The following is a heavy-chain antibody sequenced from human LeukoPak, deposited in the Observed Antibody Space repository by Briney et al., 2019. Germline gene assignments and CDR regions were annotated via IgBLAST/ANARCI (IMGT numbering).Heavy chain of an antibody. V-gene: IGHV3-7*01. CDR1: GFTFSSYW. CDR2: IKQDGSEK. Sequence: PGGSLRLSCAASGFTFSSYWMSWVRQAPGKGLEWVANIKQDGSEKYYVDSVKGRFTISRDNAKNSLYLQMNSLRAEDTAVYYCAKDRGPFVVVPTATDYWGQGTLVTVSP. CDR3: AKDRGPFVVVPTATDY. J-gene: IGHJ4*02. D-gene: IGHD2-2*01.